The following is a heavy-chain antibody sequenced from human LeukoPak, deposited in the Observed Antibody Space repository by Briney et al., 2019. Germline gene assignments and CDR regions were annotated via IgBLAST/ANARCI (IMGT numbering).Heavy chain of an antibody. Sequence: ASQTLSLTCTVSGGSISSSSYYWGWIRQPPGKGLEWIGIIYYSGSTYYNPSLKSRVTISVDTSKNQFSLKLSSVTAADTAVYYCARLKVKGSSWYYFDYWGQGTLVTVSS. CDR3: ARLKVKGSSWYYFDY. V-gene: IGHV4-39*01. CDR2: IYYSGST. J-gene: IGHJ4*02. CDR1: GGSISSSSYY. D-gene: IGHD6-13*01.